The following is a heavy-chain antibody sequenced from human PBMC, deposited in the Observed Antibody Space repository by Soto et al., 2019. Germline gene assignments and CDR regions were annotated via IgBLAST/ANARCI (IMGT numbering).Heavy chain of an antibody. J-gene: IGHJ6*02. CDR3: ERIMWGRDPYYRMDV. V-gene: IGHV1-2*02. Sequence: ASVKVSCKASGYIFTGYFIQWLRQAPGQGLEWMGWINPNTSATNYAQKFQGRVTMTRDTSLGAAYMELTSLRPDDTALYYCERIMWGRDPYYRMDVWGQGLTGTVSS. D-gene: IGHD1-26*01. CDR2: INPNTSAT. CDR1: GYIFTGYF.